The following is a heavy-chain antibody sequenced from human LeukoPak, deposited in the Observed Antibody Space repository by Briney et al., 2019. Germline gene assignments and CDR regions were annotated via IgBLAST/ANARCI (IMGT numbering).Heavy chain of an antibody. CDR1: GYTFTSYY. D-gene: IGHD3-22*01. J-gene: IGHJ4*02. CDR3: ARARRNYDSLDY. Sequence: ASVKVSCKASGYTFTSYYLHWVRQAPRQGLEWMGIINPSGGSTSYAQKFQGRVTMTRDTSTSTVYMQLSSLRSEDTAVYYCARARRNYDSLDYWGQGTLVTVSS. CDR2: INPSGGST. V-gene: IGHV1-46*01.